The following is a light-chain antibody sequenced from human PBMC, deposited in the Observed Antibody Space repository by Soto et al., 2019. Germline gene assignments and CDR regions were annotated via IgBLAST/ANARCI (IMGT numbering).Light chain of an antibody. J-gene: IGKJ1*01. Sequence: DIQMTQSPSTLSASVGDRVAITCRASQSISGWLAWYQQKPGKAPKLLIYDVSSLESGVPSRFSGSGSGTEFTLAISSLQPDDFATYYCQQYNSYSWTFGQGTKVDIK. CDR1: QSISGW. V-gene: IGKV1-5*01. CDR3: QQYNSYSWT. CDR2: DVS.